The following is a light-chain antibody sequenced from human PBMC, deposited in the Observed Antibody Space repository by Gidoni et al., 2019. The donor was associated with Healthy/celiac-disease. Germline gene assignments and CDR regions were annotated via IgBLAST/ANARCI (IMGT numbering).Light chain of an antibody. CDR1: QSVSRN. Sequence: EIVMTPSPATLSVSPGERATLSCRASQSVSRNLAWYQQKPGQAPRLLIYGASTRATGIPARFSGSGSGTEFTLTISSLQSEDFAVYYCQQYNNWPERTFGGGTKVEIK. J-gene: IGKJ4*01. CDR3: QQYNNWPERT. V-gene: IGKV3-15*01. CDR2: GAS.